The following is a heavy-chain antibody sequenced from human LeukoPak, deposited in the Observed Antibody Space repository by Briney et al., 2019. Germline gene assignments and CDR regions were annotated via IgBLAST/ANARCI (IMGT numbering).Heavy chain of an antibody. J-gene: IGHJ5*02. D-gene: IGHD6-6*01. Sequence: GESLKISCKGSGFTSTNYWIAWVRQVPGKDLEWMGIIYPGDSDTRYSPSFRGQVTISADKSISTAYLQWSSLKASDTAMYYCARRGSRSTSWHWFDPWGQGTLVTVSS. CDR1: GFTSTNYW. CDR3: ARRGSRSTSWHWFDP. CDR2: IYPGDSDT. V-gene: IGHV5-51*01.